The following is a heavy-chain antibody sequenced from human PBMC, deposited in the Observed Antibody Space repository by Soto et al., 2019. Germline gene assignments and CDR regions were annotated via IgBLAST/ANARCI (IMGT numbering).Heavy chain of an antibody. CDR2: TYYRSNWRH. CDR3: ARGVAGTGFDL. V-gene: IGHV6-1*01. D-gene: IGHD6-19*01. J-gene: IGHJ4*02. Sequence: SQTLSLTCAISGDSVSSNTAAWNWIRSSPSRGLEWLGRTYYRSNWRHDYAVSVKSRITVNPDTSKNHFPLQLNSVTPDDTAVYYCARGVAGTGFDLWGQGTLVTVSS. CDR1: GDSVSSNTAA.